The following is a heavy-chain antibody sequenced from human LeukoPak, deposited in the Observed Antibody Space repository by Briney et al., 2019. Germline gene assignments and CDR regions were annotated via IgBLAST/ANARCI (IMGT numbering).Heavy chain of an antibody. D-gene: IGHD1-26*01. CDR3: ARGRTSGATHGYY. CDR1: GGFFSGYY. J-gene: IGHJ4*02. Sequence: PSETLSLTCAVYGGFFSGYYWSWIRQPPGKGLEWIGEINHSGSTNYNPSLKSRVTISVDTSKNQFSLKLSSVTAADTAVYYCARGRTSGATHGYYWGQGTLVTVSS. CDR2: INHSGST. V-gene: IGHV4-34*01.